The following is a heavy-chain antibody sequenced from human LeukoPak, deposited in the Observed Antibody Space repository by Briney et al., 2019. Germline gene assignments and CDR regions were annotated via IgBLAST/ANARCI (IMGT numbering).Heavy chain of an antibody. D-gene: IGHD3-22*01. CDR2: INPNSGGT. Sequence: GASVKVSCKASGYTFTGYYMHWVRQAPGQGLEWMGWINPNSGGTNYAQKFQGRVTMTRDTSISTAYMELSRLRSDDTAVYYCARHRLGITYYYMDVWGKGTTVTISS. J-gene: IGHJ6*03. CDR1: GYTFTGYY. V-gene: IGHV1-2*02. CDR3: ARHRLGITYYYMDV.